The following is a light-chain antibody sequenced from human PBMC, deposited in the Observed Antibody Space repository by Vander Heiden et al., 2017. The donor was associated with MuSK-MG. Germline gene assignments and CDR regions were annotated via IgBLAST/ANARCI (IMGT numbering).Light chain of an antibody. V-gene: IGKV1-39*01. CDR1: QSISSY. CDR2: AAS. Sequence: DIQMTQSPSSLSASVGDRVTITCRASQSISSYLNWYQQKPGKAPKLLIYAASSLQSGVPSRFSGSGSGTDFTLTISSLQPEDVATYYCQQRYSTWTFGQGTXVEIK. CDR3: QQRYSTWT. J-gene: IGKJ1*01.